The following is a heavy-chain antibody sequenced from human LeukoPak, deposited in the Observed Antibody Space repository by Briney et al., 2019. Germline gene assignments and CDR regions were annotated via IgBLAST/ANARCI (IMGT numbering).Heavy chain of an antibody. CDR1: GYTLSTYA. CDR3: ARDPGAAAALSGTFDF. D-gene: IGHD6-13*01. V-gene: IGHV7-4-1*02. CDR2: IDTNTGNP. J-gene: IGHJ4*02. Sequence: ASVKVSCKASGYTLSTYAMNWVRQAPGQGLEWMGWIDTNTGNPSYAQGFTGRFVFSLDTSVSTAYLQINNLKAEDTAIYYCARDPGAAAALSGTFDFWGQGTLVTVSS.